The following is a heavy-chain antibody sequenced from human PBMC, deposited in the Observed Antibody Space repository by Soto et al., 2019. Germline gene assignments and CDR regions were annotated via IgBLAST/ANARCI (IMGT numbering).Heavy chain of an antibody. CDR1: GFTFGSYS. V-gene: IGHV3-23*01. J-gene: IGHJ4*02. D-gene: IGHD3-10*01. Sequence: PGGSLRLSCAASGFTFGSYSMSWVRQAPGKGLEWVSGFRSGGDDGTTHYADSVKGRFTISRDNSKNTLFLQMDSLRAEDTAIYYCAKKVNSGPGSQYFDYWGQGTLVTVSS. CDR3: AKKVNSGPGSQYFDY. CDR2: FRSGGDDGTT.